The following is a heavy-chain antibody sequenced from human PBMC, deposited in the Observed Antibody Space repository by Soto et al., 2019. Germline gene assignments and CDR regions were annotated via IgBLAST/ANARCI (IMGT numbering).Heavy chain of an antibody. CDR3: ARVRGYSYCKRGWFDP. CDR1: GGSFSGYY. CDR2: INHSGST. Sequence: QVQLQQWGAGLLKPSETLSLTCAVYGGSFSGYYWSWIRQPPGKGLEWIGEINHSGSTNYNPSLKSRVSISVDTSKNQFSLKLSSVTAAVTAVYYCARVRGYSYCKRGWFDPWGQGTLVTVSS. J-gene: IGHJ5*02. V-gene: IGHV4-34*01. D-gene: IGHD5-18*01.